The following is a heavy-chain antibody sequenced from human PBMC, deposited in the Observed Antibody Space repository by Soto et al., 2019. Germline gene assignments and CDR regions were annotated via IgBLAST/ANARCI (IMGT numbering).Heavy chain of an antibody. CDR2: IYPGDSDT. CDR1: GYSFTSYW. Sequence: GESLKISCKGSGYSFTSYWIGWVRQMPGKGLEWMGIIYPGDSDTRYSPSFQGQVTISADKSISTAYLQWSSLKASDPAMYYCARQGVGKTTVTTGLYYYYMDVWGKGTTVTVSS. CDR3: ARQGVGKTTVTTGLYYYYMDV. J-gene: IGHJ6*03. V-gene: IGHV5-51*01. D-gene: IGHD4-17*01.